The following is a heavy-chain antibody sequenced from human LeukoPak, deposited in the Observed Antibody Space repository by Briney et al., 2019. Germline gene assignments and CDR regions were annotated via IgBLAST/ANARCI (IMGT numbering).Heavy chain of an antibody. CDR2: ISSSSTYM. D-gene: IGHD3-10*01. J-gene: IGHJ4*02. V-gene: IGHV3-21*03. Sequence: PGGSLRLSCAASGYTFRKYNMNWVRQAPGKGLEWVSSISSSSTYMHYADSVKGRFTISRDNANNSLYLQMNSLKTEDTAVYYCTLIQGWGSGSYYRDFWGQGTLVTVSS. CDR1: GYTFRKYN. CDR3: TLIQGWGSGSYYRDF.